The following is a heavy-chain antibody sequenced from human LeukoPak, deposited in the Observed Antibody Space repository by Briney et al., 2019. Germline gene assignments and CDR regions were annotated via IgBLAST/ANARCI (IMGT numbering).Heavy chain of an antibody. J-gene: IGHJ3*02. CDR2: INYSGST. CDR1: GGYINSYY. V-gene: IGHV4-59*01. Sequence: KTSETLSLTCTVSGGYINSYYWSWIRRPPGKGLEWIGYINYSGSTNYNPSLKSRVTISVDTTKNQFSLKLSSVTAADTAVYYCARAASDAFDIWGQGTMVTVSS. CDR3: ARAASDAFDI.